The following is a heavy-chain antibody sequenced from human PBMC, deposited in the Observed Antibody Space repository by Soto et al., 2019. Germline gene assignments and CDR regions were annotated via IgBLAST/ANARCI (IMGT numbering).Heavy chain of an antibody. J-gene: IGHJ5*02. D-gene: IGHD2-21*02. V-gene: IGHV2-5*02. CDR3: AHYSGGDCYSGRAWFDP. CDR1: GFSLSTSGVG. Sequence: QITLKESGPTLVKPTQTLTLTCTFSGFSLSTSGVGVGWIRQPPGKALEWLAHIYWDDDKRYRPTLKSRLTITNDTSKNRVVLTITNKDPVDTATYYYAHYSGGDCYSGRAWFDPWGQGTLVTVSS. CDR2: IYWDDDK.